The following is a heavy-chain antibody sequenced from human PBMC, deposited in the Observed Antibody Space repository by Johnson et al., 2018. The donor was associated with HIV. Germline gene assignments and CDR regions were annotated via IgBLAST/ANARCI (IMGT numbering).Heavy chain of an antibody. Sequence: QVQLVESGGGVVQPGRSLRLSCAASGFTFSSYAMHWVRQAPGKGLEWVAVISYDGSNKYYVDSVKGRFTISRDNSKNTLYLQVNSLRAEDTAVYYCAREESSGWLGVGAFDIWGQGTMVAVSS. J-gene: IGHJ3*02. CDR1: GFTFSSYA. CDR2: ISYDGSNK. CDR3: AREESSGWLGVGAFDI. V-gene: IGHV3-30*14. D-gene: IGHD6-19*01.